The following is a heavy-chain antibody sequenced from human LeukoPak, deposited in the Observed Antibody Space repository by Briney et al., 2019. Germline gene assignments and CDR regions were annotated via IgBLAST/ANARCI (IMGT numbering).Heavy chain of an antibody. CDR1: GYTFTSYG. CDR2: ISAYNGNT. J-gene: IGHJ4*02. CDR3: ARARGTIFGVVTRFDY. Sequence: ASVKVSCKASGYTFTSYGISWMRQAPGQGLEWMGWISAYNGNTNYAQKLQGRVTMTTDTSTSTVYMELSSLRSEDTAVYYCARARGTIFGVVTRFDYWGQGTLVTVSS. D-gene: IGHD3-3*01. V-gene: IGHV1-18*01.